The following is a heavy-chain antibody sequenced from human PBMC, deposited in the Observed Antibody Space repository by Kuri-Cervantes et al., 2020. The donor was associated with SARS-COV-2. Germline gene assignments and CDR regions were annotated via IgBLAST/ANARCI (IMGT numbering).Heavy chain of an antibody. CDR2: IYTSGST. CDR3: ARENGLRFLEWLMPRSWFDP. CDR1: GGSISSYY. V-gene: IGHV4-4*07. D-gene: IGHD3-3*01. Sequence: GSLRLSCTVSGGSISSYYWSWIRQPAGKGLEWIGRIYTSGSTNYNPSLKSRVTMSVDTSKNQFSLKLSSVTAADTAVYYCARENGLRFLEWLMPRSWFDPWGQGTLVTVSS. J-gene: IGHJ5*02.